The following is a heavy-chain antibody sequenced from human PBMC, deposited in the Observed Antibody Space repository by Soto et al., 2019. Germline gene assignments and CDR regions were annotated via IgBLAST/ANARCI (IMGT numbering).Heavy chain of an antibody. D-gene: IGHD2-15*01. Sequence: QVQLQESGPGLVKPSGTLSLTCAVSSGSISSSNWWSWVRQPPGKGLEWIGEIYHSGSTHYNPSLNSRVTVSVDKSKNQFSLRLSSVTAADTAVYYCARSPGGGWSWFDPWGQGTLVTVSS. CDR1: SGSISSSNW. CDR2: IYHSGST. V-gene: IGHV4-4*02. CDR3: ARSPGGGWSWFDP. J-gene: IGHJ5*02.